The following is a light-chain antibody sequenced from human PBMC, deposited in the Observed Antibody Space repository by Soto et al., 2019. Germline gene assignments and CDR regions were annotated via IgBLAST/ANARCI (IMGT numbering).Light chain of an antibody. CDR2: EVT. V-gene: IGLV2-23*02. J-gene: IGLJ1*01. CDR1: NGDVGSYNL. Sequence: QSLLTQPASVSGSPGQSIPIPRTGTNGDVGSYNLVSWYQQHPGKAPKLLIYEVTERPSGVSNRFSGSKSGSTASLTISGLQPDDEADYHCCSYAGNSEVFGTGTKVTVL. CDR3: CSYAGNSEV.